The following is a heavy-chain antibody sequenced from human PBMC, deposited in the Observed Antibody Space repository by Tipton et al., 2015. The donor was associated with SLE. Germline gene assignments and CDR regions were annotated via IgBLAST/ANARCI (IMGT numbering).Heavy chain of an antibody. CDR3: ASTRRGSSWPFDY. Sequence: SLRLSCAASGFTFSSYSMNWVRQAPGKGLEWVSYISSSSSTTYYADSVKGRFTISRDNSKNTLYLQMNSLRAEDTAVYYCASTRRGSSWPFDYWGQGTLVTVSS. J-gene: IGHJ4*02. V-gene: IGHV3-48*01. CDR2: ISSSSSTT. CDR1: GFTFSSYS. D-gene: IGHD6-13*01.